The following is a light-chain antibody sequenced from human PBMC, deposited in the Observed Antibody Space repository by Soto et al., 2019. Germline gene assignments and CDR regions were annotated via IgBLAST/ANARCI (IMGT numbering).Light chain of an antibody. J-gene: IGKJ5*01. CDR2: DAS. V-gene: IGKV1-33*01. CDR1: QDITKY. Sequence: DIQMTQSPSSLSASVGDRVTITCQASQDITKYLNWYQQKPGKAPKLLIYDASNLETGVPSRFSGGGSGTDFTFTISSLQPEDIAAYHCQQYDNLPLTFGQGTRLEIK. CDR3: QQYDNLPLT.